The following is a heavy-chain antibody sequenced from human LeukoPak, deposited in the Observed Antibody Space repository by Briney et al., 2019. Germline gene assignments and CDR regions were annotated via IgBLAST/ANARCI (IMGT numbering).Heavy chain of an antibody. CDR2: INHSGST. CDR3: ARGDGAFDI. Sequence: PSETLSRTSAGYGGSFSCYYWSWLRQPPGKGLEWIGEINHSGSTNYNPSLKGRVTISVDTSKNQFSLKLSSVTAADTAVYYCARGDGAFDIWGQGTMVTVSS. J-gene: IGHJ3*02. V-gene: IGHV4-34*01. CDR1: GGSFSCYY.